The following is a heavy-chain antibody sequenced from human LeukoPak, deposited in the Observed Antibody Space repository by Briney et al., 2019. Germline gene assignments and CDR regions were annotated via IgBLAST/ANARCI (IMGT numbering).Heavy chain of an antibody. D-gene: IGHD3-22*01. V-gene: IGHV3-74*01. CDR3: ARDGASSGYVDY. J-gene: IGHJ4*02. CDR2: INSDGSNT. CDR1: GFTFSRYW. Sequence: GGSLRLSCVVSGFTFSRYWMHWVRQVPGKGLVWVSRINSDGSNTRYADSVKGRVTISRDNAKNTLYLQMNSLRAEDTAVYYCARDGASSGYVDYWGQGTLVTVSS.